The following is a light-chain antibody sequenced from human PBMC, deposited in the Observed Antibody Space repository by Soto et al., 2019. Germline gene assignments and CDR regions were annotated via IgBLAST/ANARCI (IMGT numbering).Light chain of an antibody. CDR3: NSFAGSAPVV. J-gene: IGLJ2*01. Sequence: QSALAQPPSASGSPGQSVTISCTGTSSDVGAYNYVSWYQQHPGKAPKLIIYDVNQRPSGVPDRFSGSKSGNTASLTVSGLQAEDEAAYYCNSFAGSAPVVFGGGTKLTVL. CDR2: DVN. CDR1: SSDVGAYNY. V-gene: IGLV2-8*01.